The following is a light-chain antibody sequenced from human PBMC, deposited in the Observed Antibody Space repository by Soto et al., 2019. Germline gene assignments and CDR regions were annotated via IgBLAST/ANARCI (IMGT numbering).Light chain of an antibody. CDR1: QSVSSN. CDR3: QQYNNWPRT. J-gene: IGKJ1*01. Sequence: EIVMTQSPATLSVSPGERATLSCRASQSVSSNLAWYQQKPGQAPRLLIYGASTRATGIPARFSGSGSGTEFTLTISSLQSEDFAVYYCQQYNNWPRTFGQGTPVDIK. V-gene: IGKV3-15*01. CDR2: GAS.